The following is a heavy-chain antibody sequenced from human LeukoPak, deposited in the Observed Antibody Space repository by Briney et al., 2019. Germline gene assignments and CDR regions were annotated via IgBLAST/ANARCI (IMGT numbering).Heavy chain of an antibody. CDR1: GFTFSSYS. CDR3: ARAPFSGRLGY. J-gene: IGHJ4*02. D-gene: IGHD3-10*01. V-gene: IGHV3-21*01. CDR2: ISSSSSYI. Sequence: GGSLRLSCAASGFTFSSYSMNWVRQAPGKGLEWVSSISSSSSYIYYADSVKGRFTISRDNAKNSLYLQKNSLRAEDTAVYYCARAPFSGRLGYWGQGTLVTVSS.